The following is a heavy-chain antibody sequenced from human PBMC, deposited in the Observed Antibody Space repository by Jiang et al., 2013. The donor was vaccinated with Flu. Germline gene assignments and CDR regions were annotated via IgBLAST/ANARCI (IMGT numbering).Heavy chain of an antibody. CDR1: GFIFSREP. CDR2: IRDSGTVM. D-gene: IGHD3-16*01. V-gene: IGHV3-48*01. CDR3: ARDTDYGFDY. J-gene: IGHJ4*02. Sequence: PGGSLRLSCAASGFIFSREPMNWVRQAPGKGLEWVSNIRDSGTVMSYADSVKGRFTISRDNAKNSLYLQLNTLRVEDTAVYYCARDTDYGFDYWGQGILVTVSS.